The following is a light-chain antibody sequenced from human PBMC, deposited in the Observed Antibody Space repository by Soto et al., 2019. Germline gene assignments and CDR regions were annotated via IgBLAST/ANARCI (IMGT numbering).Light chain of an antibody. CDR2: WAS. J-gene: IGKJ1*01. Sequence: DIVMTQSPDSPAVSLGERATLNCKSGQSVLYTSNNKNYLAWYQQKPGQPPKLLIYWASTRQTGVADRFSGSGSGTDFTLTISSLQAEDVAVYYCQQYYSAPGTFGQGTKVEIK. CDR3: QQYYSAPGT. V-gene: IGKV4-1*01. CDR1: QSVLYTSNNKNY.